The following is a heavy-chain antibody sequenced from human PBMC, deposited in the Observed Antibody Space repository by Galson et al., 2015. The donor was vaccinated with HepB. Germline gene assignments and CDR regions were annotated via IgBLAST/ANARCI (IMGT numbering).Heavy chain of an antibody. J-gene: IGHJ4*02. CDR2: ISGSGGST. CDR3: VKDWPGDRGCFDY. V-gene: IGHV3-23*01. D-gene: IGHD3-10*01. CDR1: GFTFNKYA. Sequence: SLRLSCAASGFTFNKYAMSWVRQTPGKGLEWVSAISGSGGSTYYTDSVKGRFTISRDNSKNTLFLQMNTLRAEDTALYYCVKDWPGDRGCFDYWGQGTLVSVSS.